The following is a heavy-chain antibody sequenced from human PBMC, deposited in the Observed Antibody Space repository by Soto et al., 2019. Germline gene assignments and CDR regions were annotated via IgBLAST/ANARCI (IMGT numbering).Heavy chain of an antibody. CDR2: ISWNSGSI. J-gene: IGHJ5*02. D-gene: IGHD5-12*01. CDR1: GFTFDDYA. CDR3: AKDSGYDYSPHNWFDP. Sequence: GGSLRLSCAASGFTFDDYAMHWVRQAPGKGLEWVSGISWNSGSIGYADSVKGRFTISRDNAKNSLYLQMNSLRAEDTALYYCAKDSGYDYSPHNWFDPWGQGTLVTVSS. V-gene: IGHV3-9*01.